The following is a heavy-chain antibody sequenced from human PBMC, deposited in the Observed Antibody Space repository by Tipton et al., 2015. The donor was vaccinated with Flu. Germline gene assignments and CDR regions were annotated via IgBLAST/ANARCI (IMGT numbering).Heavy chain of an antibody. Sequence: QMQLVQSGAEVKKPGASVKVSCKASGYPFSSYHMHWVRQAPGQGLEWMGIIDPSGGRTYYAQNFQGRVSMTTDTSTSTVYMELSSLSSEDTAVYYCGRDRLSQHDYAWGRFRFRAGRFDPWGQGTLVTVSS. D-gene: IGHD3-16*02. CDR3: GRDRLSQHDYAWGRFRFRAGRFDP. CDR2: IDPSGGRT. CDR1: GYPFSSYH. J-gene: IGHJ5*02. V-gene: IGHV1-46*01.